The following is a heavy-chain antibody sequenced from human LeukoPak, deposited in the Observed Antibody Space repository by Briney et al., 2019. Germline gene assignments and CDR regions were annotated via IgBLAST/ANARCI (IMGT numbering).Heavy chain of an antibody. Sequence: ASVKVSCKASGYTFTGYYIHWVRQAPGQGLEWMGWINPNSGGTNYAQTFQGRVTMTRDTSISTAYMELSRLRSDDTAVYDCARDLHCGGDCIDYWGQGTLVTVSS. CDR3: ARDLHCGGDCIDY. D-gene: IGHD2-21*02. CDR2: INPNSGGT. J-gene: IGHJ4*02. V-gene: IGHV1-2*02. CDR1: GYTFTGYY.